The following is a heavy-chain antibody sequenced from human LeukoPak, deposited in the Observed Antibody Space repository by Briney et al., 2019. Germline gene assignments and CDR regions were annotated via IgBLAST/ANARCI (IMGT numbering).Heavy chain of an antibody. CDR3: ARPMAADGIGYYYYCHGMDV. CDR2: IWYDGSYK. V-gene: IGHV3-33*01. Sequence: GGSLRLSCAASGFTFSSYGMHWVRQAPGKGLEWVAVIWYDGSYKYYADSVKGRFPISRDNSKNTLYLQMNSLRAEETAVYYCARPMAADGIGYYYYCHGMDVWGQGTTATVSS. CDR1: GFTFSSYG. D-gene: IGHD6-13*01. J-gene: IGHJ6*02.